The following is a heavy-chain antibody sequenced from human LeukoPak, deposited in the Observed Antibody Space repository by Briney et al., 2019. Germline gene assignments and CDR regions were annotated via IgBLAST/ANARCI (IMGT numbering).Heavy chain of an antibody. D-gene: IGHD6-19*01. CDR1: GDSLSSHY. CDR2: IYGSGST. J-gene: IGHJ4*02. CDR3: ARNVGWYSHDS. V-gene: IGHV4-59*08. Sequence: SETLSVTCTVSGDSLSSHYWSWIRQPRGKGLEWIGYIYGSGSTHYDPSLRSRVAISEDTSKNQFSLKLTSVTAADTAVYYCARNVGWYSHDSWGQGTLVTVSS.